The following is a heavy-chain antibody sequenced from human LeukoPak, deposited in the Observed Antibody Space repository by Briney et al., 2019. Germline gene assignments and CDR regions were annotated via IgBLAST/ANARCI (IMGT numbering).Heavy chain of an antibody. CDR2: TYYSGST. Sequence: SETLSLTCTVSGGSVSSGSYYWSWIRQPPGKGLEWIGYTYYSGSTNYNPSLKSRVTISVDTSKNQFSLKLSSVTAADTAVYYCARGQQQLVRGYYYMDVWGKGTTVTVSS. CDR3: ARGQQQLVRGYYYMDV. D-gene: IGHD6-13*01. CDR1: GGSVSSGSYY. J-gene: IGHJ6*03. V-gene: IGHV4-61*01.